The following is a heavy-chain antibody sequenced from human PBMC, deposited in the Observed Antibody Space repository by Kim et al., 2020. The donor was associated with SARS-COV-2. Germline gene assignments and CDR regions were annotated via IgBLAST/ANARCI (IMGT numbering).Heavy chain of an antibody. CDR2: IWYDGSNK. Sequence: GGSLRLSCAASGFTFSSYGMHWVRQAPGKGLEWVAVIWYDGSNKYYADSVKGRFTISRDNSKNTLYLQMNSLRAEDTAVYYCARERGVGARRHNWFDPWGQGTLVTVSS. CDR3: ARERGVGARRHNWFDP. J-gene: IGHJ5*02. CDR1: GFTFSSYG. D-gene: IGHD1-26*01. V-gene: IGHV3-33*01.